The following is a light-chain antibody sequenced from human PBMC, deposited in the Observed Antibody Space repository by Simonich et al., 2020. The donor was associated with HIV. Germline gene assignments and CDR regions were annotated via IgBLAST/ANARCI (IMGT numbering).Light chain of an antibody. J-gene: IGKJ3*01. CDR2: GAS. CDR1: QSIASN. Sequence: IVMTQSPATLSVSPGERATLSCRASQSIASNLAWSQQTPGQAPRLLIYGASSRATGVPARCSGSGFGTEFSLTISSMQSEDFAVYYCQQYNNWPSPFTFGPGTKVDIK. CDR3: QQYNNWPSPFT. V-gene: IGKV3-15*01.